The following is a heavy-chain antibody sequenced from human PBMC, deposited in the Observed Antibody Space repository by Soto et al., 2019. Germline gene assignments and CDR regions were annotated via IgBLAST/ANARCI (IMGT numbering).Heavy chain of an antibody. D-gene: IGHD2-8*01. CDR3: ASKPNGLYYFDY. Sequence: QVQLQESGPGLVQPSQTLSLTCTVSGGSISSGGYYWSWIRQHPGKGLEWIGYIYSSGVTYYDPSLQSRVTMSVDRSKNQFSLRLSSVTDADTAVYYCASKPNGLYYFDYWGQGALVTVSS. CDR2: IYSSGVT. V-gene: IGHV4-31*03. CDR1: GGSISSGGYY. J-gene: IGHJ4*02.